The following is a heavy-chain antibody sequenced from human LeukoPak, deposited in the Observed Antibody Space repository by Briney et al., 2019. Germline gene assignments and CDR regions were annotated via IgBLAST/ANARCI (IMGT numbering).Heavy chain of an antibody. Sequence: ASVKVSCKASGYTFTGYYMHWVRQAPGQGLEWMGRMNPNSGNTGYAQKFQGRVTMTRNTSISTAYMELSSLRSEDTAVYYCARINYGSGSYDYYYYMDVWGKGTTVTISS. CDR3: ARINYGSGSYDYYYYMDV. CDR1: GYTFTGYY. V-gene: IGHV1-8*02. J-gene: IGHJ6*03. CDR2: MNPNSGNT. D-gene: IGHD3-10*01.